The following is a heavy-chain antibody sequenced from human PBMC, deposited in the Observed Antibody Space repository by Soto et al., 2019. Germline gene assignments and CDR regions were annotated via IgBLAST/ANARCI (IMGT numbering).Heavy chain of an antibody. CDR1: GYTLTELS. CDR2: FDPEDGET. V-gene: IGHV1-24*01. CDR3: WAGYYYYGMDV. Sequence: ASVKVSCKVSGYTLTELSMHWVRQAPGKGPEWMGGFDPEDGETIYAQKFQGRVTMTEDTSTDTAYMELSSLRSEDTAVYYCWAGYYYYGMDVWGQGTTVTVSS. J-gene: IGHJ6*02.